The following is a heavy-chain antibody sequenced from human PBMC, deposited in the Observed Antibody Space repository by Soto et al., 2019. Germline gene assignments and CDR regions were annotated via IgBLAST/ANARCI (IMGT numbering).Heavy chain of an antibody. V-gene: IGHV1-3*04. Sequence: ASVKVSCKASGYTFTSYAIHWVRQAPGQRLEWMGVVNTGNGNTKYSQKFQGRVTITRDTSASTAYMDLSSLRSEDTAVYYCARGHWLASFHYWGQGTLVTVSS. J-gene: IGHJ4*02. CDR1: GYTFTSYA. CDR3: ARGHWLASFHY. CDR2: VNTGNGNT. D-gene: IGHD6-19*01.